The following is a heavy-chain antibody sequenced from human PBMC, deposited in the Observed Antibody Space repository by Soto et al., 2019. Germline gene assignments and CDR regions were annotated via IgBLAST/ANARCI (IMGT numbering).Heavy chain of an antibody. J-gene: IGHJ6*02. CDR3: ARDFEWELVELALSFQGMDV. CDR1: GFTFTDYS. D-gene: IGHD1-26*01. V-gene: IGHV1-18*01. Sequence: QVQLVQSGGEVKKPGASVKVSCQASGFTFTDYSISWVRQAPGHRLEWMGWISAYSGHTNYAQHLQGRVSMTTDTPTSTAYMELRSLTSNDTAVYYCARDFEWELVELALSFQGMDVWGRGTSITVSS. CDR2: ISAYSGHT.